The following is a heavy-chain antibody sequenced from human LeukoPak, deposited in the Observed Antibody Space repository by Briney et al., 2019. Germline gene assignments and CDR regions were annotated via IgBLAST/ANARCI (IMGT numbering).Heavy chain of an antibody. Sequence: SETLSLTCTVSGYSISSGYYWGWIRQPPGKGLEWIGSIYHSGSTYYNPSLKSRVTISVDTSKNQFSLKLSSVTAADTAVYCCARDLSSSWYNWFDPWGQGTLVTVSS. CDR3: ARDLSSSWYNWFDP. D-gene: IGHD6-13*01. V-gene: IGHV4-38-2*02. J-gene: IGHJ5*02. CDR1: GYSISSGYY. CDR2: IYHSGST.